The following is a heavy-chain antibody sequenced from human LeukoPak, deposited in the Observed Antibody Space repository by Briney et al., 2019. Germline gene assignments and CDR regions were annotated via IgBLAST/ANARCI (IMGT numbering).Heavy chain of an antibody. D-gene: IGHD4-17*01. CDR1: GFTVSSNY. V-gene: IGHV3-66*01. CDR2: IYSGGST. CDR3: ARAPLTTVTTSDY. J-gene: IGHJ4*02. Sequence: GGSLRLSCAASGFTVSSNYMSWVRQAPGKGLEWVSVIYSGGSTYYADSVKGRFIISRDNSKNTVYLQMNSLRAEDTAVYYCARAPLTTVTTSDYWGQGTLVTVSA.